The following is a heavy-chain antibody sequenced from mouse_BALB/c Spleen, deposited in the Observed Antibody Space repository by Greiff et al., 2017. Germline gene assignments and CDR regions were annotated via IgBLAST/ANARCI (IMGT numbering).Heavy chain of an antibody. CDR1: GFTFSSYT. J-gene: IGHJ4*01. V-gene: IGHV5-12-2*01. CDR3: ARQEYDYLYYYAMDY. Sequence: EVMLVESGGGLVKPGGSLKLSCAASGFTFSSYTMSWVRQTPEKRLEWVAYISNGGGSTYYPDTVKGRFTISRDNAKNTLYLQMSSLKSEDTAMYYCARQEYDYLYYYAMDYWGQGTSVTVSS. CDR2: ISNGGGST. D-gene: IGHD2-4*01.